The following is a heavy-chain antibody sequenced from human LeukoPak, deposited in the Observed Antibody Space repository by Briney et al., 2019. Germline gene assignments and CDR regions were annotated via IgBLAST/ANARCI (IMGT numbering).Heavy chain of an antibody. Sequence: PSETLSLTCTVSGGSISSGDYYWSWIRQHPGKGLEWIGNIYYSGSTYYNPSLKSRVTISVDTSKSQFSLKLSSVTAADTAVYYCARTGDYGETFDIWGQGTMVTVSS. V-gene: IGHV4-31*03. CDR1: GGSISSGDYY. D-gene: IGHD4-17*01. CDR2: IYYSGST. CDR3: ARTGDYGETFDI. J-gene: IGHJ3*02.